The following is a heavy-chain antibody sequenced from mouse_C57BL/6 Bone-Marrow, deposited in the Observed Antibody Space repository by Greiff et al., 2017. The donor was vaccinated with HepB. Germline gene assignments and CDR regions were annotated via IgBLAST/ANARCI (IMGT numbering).Heavy chain of an antibody. Sequence: QVQLQQSGAELAKPGASVKLSCKASGYTFTSYWMHWVKQRPGQGLEWIGYLNPSSGYTKYNQKFKDKATLTADKYSSNAYMQLSSLTYEDSAVYYCARPSYYGSHGYFDYWGQGTTLTVSS. CDR1: GYTFTSYW. V-gene: IGHV1-7*01. CDR3: ARPSYYGSHGYFDY. CDR2: LNPSSGYT. D-gene: IGHD1-1*01. J-gene: IGHJ2*01.